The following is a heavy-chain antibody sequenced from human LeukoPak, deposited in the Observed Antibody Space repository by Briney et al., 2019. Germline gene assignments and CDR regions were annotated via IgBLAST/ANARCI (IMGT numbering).Heavy chain of an antibody. CDR2: IYYSGST. D-gene: IGHD4-17*01. Sequence: SETLSLTCTVSGGSISSYYWSWIRQPPGKGLEWIGYIYYSGSTNYNPSLKSRVTISVDTSKNQFSLKLSSVTAADTAVYYCARGDYGDYDYWGQGTLVTVSS. CDR3: ARGDYGDYDY. CDR1: GGSISSYY. V-gene: IGHV4-59*08. J-gene: IGHJ4*02.